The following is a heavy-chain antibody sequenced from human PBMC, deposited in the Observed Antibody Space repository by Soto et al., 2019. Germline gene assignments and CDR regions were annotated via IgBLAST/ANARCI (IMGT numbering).Heavy chain of an antibody. V-gene: IGHV2-5*02. J-gene: IGHJ4*02. Sequence: QITLKESGPTLVKPTQTLTLTCTFSGFSLSTRGVAVGWFRQPPGKALEWLALLYWDEDKWYSPSLKSRLTIADDTSNSHVVLTMTNMDPVDTSTYYWALRPRGYAYYAAYWGQGPLVTVSS. CDR3: ALRPRGYAYYAAY. D-gene: IGHD5-12*01. CDR2: LYWDEDK. CDR1: GFSLSTRGVA.